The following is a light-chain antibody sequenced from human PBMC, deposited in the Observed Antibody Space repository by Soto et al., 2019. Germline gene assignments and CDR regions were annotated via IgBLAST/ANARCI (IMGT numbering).Light chain of an antibody. CDR2: DAS. CDR3: QQNNKWPLT. V-gene: IGKV3-15*01. CDR1: QSISRS. J-gene: IGKJ4*01. Sequence: EVVLTQSPATLSLSPGDRATLSCRASQSISRSLAWYQQKPGQAPRLLIYDASTRATSIPARFSGRGSGTEFTLSISSLQSEDFAVYYCQQNNKWPLTFGGGTKVAIK.